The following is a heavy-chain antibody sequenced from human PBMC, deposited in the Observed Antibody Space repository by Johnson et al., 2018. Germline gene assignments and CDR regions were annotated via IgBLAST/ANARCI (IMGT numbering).Heavy chain of an antibody. J-gene: IGHJ3*02. CDR2: ISYDGSNK. CDR1: GFAFSNYV. D-gene: IGHD3-3*01. Sequence: QVQLVESGGGVVQPGKSLRLSCEGSGFAFSNYVMNWVRQAPGKGLEWVAVISYDGSNKHYGDSVKGRFTISRDNSKKTLYLQMNSLRPDDTAVYYCARELRLRFLEWLLTRDAFDIWGQGTMVTVSS. V-gene: IGHV3-30-3*01. CDR3: ARELRLRFLEWLLTRDAFDI.